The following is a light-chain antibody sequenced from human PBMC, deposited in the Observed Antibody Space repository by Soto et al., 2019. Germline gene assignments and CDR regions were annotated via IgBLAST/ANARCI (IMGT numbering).Light chain of an antibody. CDR1: QGIRND. CDR2: GAS. CDR3: LQDYNSPYT. V-gene: IGKV1-6*01. J-gene: IGKJ2*01. Sequence: AIQMTQSPSSLSASVGDRVTITCRTSQGIRNDLGWYQQKPGKAPKLLIYGASSLQSGVPSRFSGSGSGTDFTLTISSLQPEDFATYYCLQDYNSPYTFGQGTKLEIK.